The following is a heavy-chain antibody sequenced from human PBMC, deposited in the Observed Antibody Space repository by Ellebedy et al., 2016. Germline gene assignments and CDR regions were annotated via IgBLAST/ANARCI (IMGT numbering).Heavy chain of an antibody. Sequence: ASVKVSCXASGYTFTSYDINWVRQATGQGLEWMGWMNPNSGNTGYAQKFQGRVTMTRNTSISTAYMELSSLRSEDTAVYYCARGVEYQLFAFNPWGQGTLVTVSS. CDR3: ARGVEYQLFAFNP. CDR1: GYTFTSYD. CDR2: MNPNSGNT. J-gene: IGHJ5*02. D-gene: IGHD2-2*01. V-gene: IGHV1-8*01.